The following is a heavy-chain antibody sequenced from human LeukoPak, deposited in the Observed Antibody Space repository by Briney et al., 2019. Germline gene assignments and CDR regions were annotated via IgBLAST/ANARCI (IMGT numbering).Heavy chain of an antibody. V-gene: IGHV3-74*01. D-gene: IGHD7-27*01. CDR3: ARDRSPTNGGFDY. CDR1: GVTFSDDL. CDR2: INIDGIDT. Sequence: GGALRLSCAASGVTFSDDLMHWVRQAPGEGLGCVSRINIDGIDTTYADSVKGRFHISRDNAKSTLYLQMNSLRVEDKAVYFCARDRSPTNGGFDYWGQGTLVTVSS. J-gene: IGHJ4*02.